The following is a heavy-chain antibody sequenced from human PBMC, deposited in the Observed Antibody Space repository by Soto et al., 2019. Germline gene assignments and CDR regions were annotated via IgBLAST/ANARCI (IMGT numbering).Heavy chain of an antibody. D-gene: IGHD6-13*01. J-gene: IGHJ6*04. CDR3: TRRAAVRPVFYCIDV. V-gene: IGHV5-10-1*01. Sequence: ESLKSSCKGTGYYFSKYAIIWVRQLPGKGLEWMGKIDPGDSDANYSPSFQGHVTISADMSITTAYLLWGSLKASDSAIYYCTRRAAVRPVFYCIDVWGEVTTFPVSS. CDR2: IDPGDSDA. CDR1: GYYFSKYA.